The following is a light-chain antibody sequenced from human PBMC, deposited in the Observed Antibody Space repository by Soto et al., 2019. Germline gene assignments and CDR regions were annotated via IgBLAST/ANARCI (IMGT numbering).Light chain of an antibody. V-gene: IGLV1-40*01. CDR1: SSNIGAGYD. CDR3: QSYHSSLSGWV. J-gene: IGLJ3*02. CDR2: GNS. Sequence: QPVLTQPPSVSGAPGQRVTISCTGSSSNIGAGYDVHWYQQLPGTAPKLLIYGNSNRPSGVPDRFSGSKSGTSASLAINGLQAEDEADYYCQSYHSSLSGWVFGGGTQLTVL.